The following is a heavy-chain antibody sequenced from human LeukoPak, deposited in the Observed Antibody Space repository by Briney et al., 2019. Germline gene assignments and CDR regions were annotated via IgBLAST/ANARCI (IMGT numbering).Heavy chain of an antibody. V-gene: IGHV4-59*08. CDR3: ARHLQHDFWSGYPSPLDY. D-gene: IGHD3-3*01. CDR2: IYYSGST. J-gene: IGHJ4*02. Sequence: SETLSLTCTVSGGSISSYYWSWIRQPPGKGLEWIGYIYYSGSTNYNPSLKSRDTISVDTSKNQFSLKLSSVTAADTAVYYCARHLQHDFWSGYPSPLDYWGQGTLVTVSS. CDR1: GGSISSYY.